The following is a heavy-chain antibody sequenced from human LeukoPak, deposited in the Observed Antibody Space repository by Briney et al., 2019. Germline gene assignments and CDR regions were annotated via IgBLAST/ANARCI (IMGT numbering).Heavy chain of an antibody. J-gene: IGHJ2*01. Sequence: GGSLRLSCAASGFTFDDYAMHWVRQAPGKGLEWVSGISWNSGSIGYADSVKGRFTISRDNAKNSLFLQMNDLRAEDTATYYCANGNWYFDLWGRGTLVTVSS. D-gene: IGHD1-26*01. CDR2: ISWNSGSI. CDR3: ANGNWYFDL. V-gene: IGHV3-9*01. CDR1: GFTFDDYA.